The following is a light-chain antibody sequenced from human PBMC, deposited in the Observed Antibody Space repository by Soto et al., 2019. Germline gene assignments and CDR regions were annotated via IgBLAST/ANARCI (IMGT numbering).Light chain of an antibody. CDR3: QHYNSPWR. V-gene: IGKV1-5*03. Sequence: DIQMTQSPSTLSASAGDTVTITCRASQNITTRLAWYLQKPGKAPKLLIYKASTLETGAPSRFSGSGSGTEFTLTIRSLQPDEFATYYCQHYNSPWRFGQGTKVDIK. J-gene: IGKJ1*01. CDR2: KAS. CDR1: QNITTR.